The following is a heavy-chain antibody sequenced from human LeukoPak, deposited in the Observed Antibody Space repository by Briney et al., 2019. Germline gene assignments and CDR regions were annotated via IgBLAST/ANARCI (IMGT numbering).Heavy chain of an antibody. CDR1: GYTFTGYY. Sequence: VASVKVPCKASGYTFTGYYMHWVRQAPGQGLEWMGWINPNSGGTNYAQKFQGRVTMTRDTSISTAYMELSRLRSDDTAVYYCARADCSSTSCYFDYWGQGTLVTVSS. J-gene: IGHJ4*02. CDR3: ARADCSSTSCYFDY. CDR2: INPNSGGT. D-gene: IGHD2-2*01. V-gene: IGHV1-2*02.